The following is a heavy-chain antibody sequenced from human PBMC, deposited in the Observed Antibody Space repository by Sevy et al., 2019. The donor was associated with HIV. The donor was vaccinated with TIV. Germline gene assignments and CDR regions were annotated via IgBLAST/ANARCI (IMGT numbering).Heavy chain of an antibody. D-gene: IGHD3-16*01. CDR2: ISYDGNYR. V-gene: IGHV3-30*18. CDR3: AKNRPPGGSYFSRHAMDV. Sequence: GGSLRLSCAASGFTFSTYDIHWVRQAPGKGLEWAAIISYDGNYREYADSVRGRFSMSRDNSKNTVYLQMNGLSIEDTAVYYCAKNRPPGGSYFSRHAMDVWGRGTTVTVSS. J-gene: IGHJ6*02. CDR1: GFTFSTYD.